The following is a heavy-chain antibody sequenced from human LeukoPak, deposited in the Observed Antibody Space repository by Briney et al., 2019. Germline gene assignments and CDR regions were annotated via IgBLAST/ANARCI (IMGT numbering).Heavy chain of an antibody. CDR1: GGTFSSYA. V-gene: IGHV1-69*13. Sequence: SVKVSCKASGGTFSSYAISWVRQAPGQGLEWMGGIIPVFGTANYAQKFQGRVTITADEPTSTAYMELSSLRSEDAAVYYCARDGYSSSSFTPFDYWGQGTLVTVSS. CDR3: ARDGYSSSSFTPFDY. D-gene: IGHD6-6*01. J-gene: IGHJ4*02. CDR2: IIPVFGTA.